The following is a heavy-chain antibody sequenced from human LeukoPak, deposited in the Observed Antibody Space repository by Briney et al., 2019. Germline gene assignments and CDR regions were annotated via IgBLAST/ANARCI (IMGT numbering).Heavy chain of an antibody. CDR3: ARGTFLLWFGEEDYFDY. CDR1: GGSISSYY. V-gene: IGHV4-59*12. Sequence: SETLSLTCTVSGGSISSYYWSWIRQPPGKGLEWIGYIYYSGSTNYNPSLKSRVTISVDTSKNQFSLKLISVTAADTAVYYCARGTFLLWFGEEDYFDYWGQGTLVTVSS. CDR2: IYYSGST. J-gene: IGHJ4*02. D-gene: IGHD3-10*01.